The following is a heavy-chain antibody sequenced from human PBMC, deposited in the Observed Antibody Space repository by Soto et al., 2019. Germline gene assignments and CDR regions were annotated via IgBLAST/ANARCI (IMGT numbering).Heavy chain of an antibody. J-gene: IGHJ4*02. D-gene: IGHD4-4*01. V-gene: IGHV4-30-4*01. CDR3: VRVVPATTITTFDY. CDR2: VWYRGAT. CDR1: GGSISSGDHY. Sequence: QVQLQESGPGLVKPSQTLSLTCTVSGGSISSGDHYWSWIRQSPGKGLEWIGYVWYRGATFYDPSLKSRLTMSVDMSKNQCSLRLSSVTAADTAVYYCVRVVPATTITTFDYWGQGILVTVSS.